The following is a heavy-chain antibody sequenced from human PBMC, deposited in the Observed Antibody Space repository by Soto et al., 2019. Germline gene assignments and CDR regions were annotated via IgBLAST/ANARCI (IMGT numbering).Heavy chain of an antibody. D-gene: IGHD5-18*01. CDR3: ARHSKKGYSYAINWFDP. Sequence: SLRLSCAASGFTFSDYYMSWIRQAPGKGLEWVSYISSSGSTIYYADSVKGRFTISRDNAKNSLYLQMNSLRAEDTAVYYCARHSKKGYSYAINWFDPWGQGTLVTVPS. J-gene: IGHJ5*02. CDR2: ISSSGSTI. CDR1: GFTFSDYY. V-gene: IGHV3-11*04.